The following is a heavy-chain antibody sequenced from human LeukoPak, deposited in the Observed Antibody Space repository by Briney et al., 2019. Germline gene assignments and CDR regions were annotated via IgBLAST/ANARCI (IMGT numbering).Heavy chain of an antibody. CDR3: SREGYSSGWSFDY. D-gene: IGHD6-19*01. CDR2: IYDGCTT. V-gene: IGHV3-66*02. Sequence: GGSLRLSCAASGFTVSSNYMSWVRQAPGKGLEWVSVIYDGCTTYYADSVKGRFTISRDNSKNTLYLQMNSLRAEDTAVYYCSREGYSSGWSFDYWGQGPLVTVSS. CDR1: GFTVSSNY. J-gene: IGHJ4*02.